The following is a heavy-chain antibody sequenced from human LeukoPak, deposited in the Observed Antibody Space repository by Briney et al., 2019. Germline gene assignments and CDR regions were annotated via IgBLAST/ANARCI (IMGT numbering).Heavy chain of an antibody. V-gene: IGHV1-69*06. CDR3: ARVYYYDSSGSRHYAFDI. CDR2: IIPIFGTA. Sequence: ASVKVSCKASGGTFSSYAISWVRQAPGQGLEWMGGIIPIFGTANYAQKFQGRVTITADKSTSTAYMELSSLRSEDTAVYYCARVYYYDSSGSRHYAFDIWGQGTMVTVSS. D-gene: IGHD3-22*01. CDR1: GGTFSSYA. J-gene: IGHJ3*02.